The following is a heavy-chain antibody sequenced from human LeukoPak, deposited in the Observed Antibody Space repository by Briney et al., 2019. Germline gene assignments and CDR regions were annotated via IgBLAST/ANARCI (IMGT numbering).Heavy chain of an antibody. V-gene: IGHV3-48*03. Sequence: GGSLRLSCAASGFTFSSYEMNWVRQAPGKGLEWVSYISSSGSTTYNADSVKGRFTISRDNSKNTLYLQMNSLRGEDTAVYYCARDPTGLVPPWGQGTLVTVSS. D-gene: IGHD1-14*01. J-gene: IGHJ5*02. CDR2: ISSSGSTT. CDR1: GFTFSSYE. CDR3: ARDPTGLVPP.